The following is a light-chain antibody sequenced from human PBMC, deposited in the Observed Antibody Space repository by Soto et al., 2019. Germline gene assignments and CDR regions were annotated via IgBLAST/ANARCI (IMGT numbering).Light chain of an antibody. CDR3: QQYYSPPLT. V-gene: IGKV4-1*01. CDR2: WAS. Sequence: DIVMTQSPDSLGVSLGERATINCKSSQSVLYSSNNKNYLAWYQQKPGQPPKMLIYWASIRESGVPDRFSGSGSETDFTLTISSLRAEDVAFYYCQQYYSPPLTFGGGTKVEIK. J-gene: IGKJ4*01. CDR1: QSVLYSSNNKNY.